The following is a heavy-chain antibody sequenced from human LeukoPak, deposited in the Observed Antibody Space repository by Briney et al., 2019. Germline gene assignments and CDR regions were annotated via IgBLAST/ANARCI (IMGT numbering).Heavy chain of an antibody. V-gene: IGHV4-4*02. D-gene: IGHD3-10*01. J-gene: IGHJ3*01. CDR1: GGSISSNNW. CDR3: ARGFYGSGSYSSPGFHAFDV. CDR2: IYHSGST. Sequence: SGTLSLTCAVSGGSISSNNWWSWVAQPPGKGLEWIGEIYHSGSTDYNPSLESRDTISVDKSKNQFSLKLSSVTAADTAVYYCARGFYGSGSYSSPGFHAFDVWGQGTMVIVSS.